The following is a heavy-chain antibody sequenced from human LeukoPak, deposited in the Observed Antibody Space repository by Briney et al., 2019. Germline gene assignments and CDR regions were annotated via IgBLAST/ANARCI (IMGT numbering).Heavy chain of an antibody. CDR2: IYPGDSDT. CDR1: GYSFTSYW. CDR3: ARQYYAYYDSSGYYIDY. J-gene: IGHJ4*02. D-gene: IGHD3-22*01. V-gene: IGHV5-51*01. Sequence: GGSLKISCKGSGYSFTSYWIVWVRQMPGKGLEWMRIIYPGDSDTRYSPSFQGQVTISADKSISTAYLQWSSLKASDTAMYYCARQYYAYYDSSGYYIDYWGQGNLVTVSS.